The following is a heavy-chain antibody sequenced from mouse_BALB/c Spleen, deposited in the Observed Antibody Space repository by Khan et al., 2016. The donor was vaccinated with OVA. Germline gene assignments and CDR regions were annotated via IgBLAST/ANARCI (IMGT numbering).Heavy chain of an antibody. CDR1: GYTFTDFT. V-gene: IGHV1S137*01. J-gene: IGHJ3*01. Sequence: VQLQESGAELVRPGVSVKISCKGSGYTFTDFTMHWVKQSHAKSLEWIGVISTYYGDVTYNQKFKGKATMTVDKSSSPAYMELARLTSEDSAINYFGGGGGGNRFAYWGQGTLVTVSA. CDR2: ISTYYGDV. CDR3: GGGGGGNRFAY.